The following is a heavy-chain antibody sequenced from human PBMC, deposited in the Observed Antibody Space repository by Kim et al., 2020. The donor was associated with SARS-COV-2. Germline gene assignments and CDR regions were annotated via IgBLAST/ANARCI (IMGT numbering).Heavy chain of an antibody. V-gene: IGHV3-49*02. CDR3: TREYCSGGSCYSATNY. D-gene: IGHD2-15*01. Sequence: SVKGRFTISRDDSKSIAYLQMNSLKTEDTAVYYCTREYCSGGSCYSATNYWGQGTLVTVSS. J-gene: IGHJ4*02.